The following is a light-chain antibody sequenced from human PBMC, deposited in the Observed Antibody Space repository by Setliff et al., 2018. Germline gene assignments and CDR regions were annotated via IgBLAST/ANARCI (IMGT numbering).Light chain of an antibody. CDR1: SSDVGAYDY. CDR3: FSYTSSSSYA. Sequence: QSALTQPRSVSGSPGQSITISCTGSSSDVGAYDYVSWYQHHPGRAPKFMIYDVSKRPSGVSNRFSGSKSGNTASLTISGLQAEDEADYYCFSYTSSSSYAFGSGTKVTVL. J-gene: IGLJ1*01. CDR2: DVS. V-gene: IGLV2-14*03.